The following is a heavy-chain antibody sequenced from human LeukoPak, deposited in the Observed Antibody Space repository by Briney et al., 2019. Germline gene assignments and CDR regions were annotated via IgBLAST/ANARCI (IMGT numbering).Heavy chain of an antibody. CDR2: ISGYNGDT. J-gene: IGHJ5*02. CDR1: GYTLNTFG. V-gene: IGHV1-18*01. Sequence: GASVKVSCKTSGYTLNTFGVGWVRQAPGQGLEWMGWISGYNGDTNFAEKLQGRVTMTTDTSTSTAYMELRSLRSDDTAVYYCARSGDGNWFDPWGQGTLLTVSS. D-gene: IGHD4-17*01. CDR3: ARSGDGNWFDP.